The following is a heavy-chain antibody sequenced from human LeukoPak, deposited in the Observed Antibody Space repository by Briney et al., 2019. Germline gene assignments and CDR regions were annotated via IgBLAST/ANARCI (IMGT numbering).Heavy chain of an antibody. CDR3: ARDTAFIGYCSSTSCYPPYYFDY. J-gene: IGHJ4*02. V-gene: IGHV1-2*02. D-gene: IGHD2-2*01. CDR2: INPNSGGT. Sequence: ASVTVSCKASGYTFTGYYMHRVRQAPGQGLEWMGWINPNSGGTNYAQKFQGRVTMTRDTSISTAYMELGRLRSDDTAVYYCARDTAFIGYCSSTSCYPPYYFDYWGQGTLVTVSS. CDR1: GYTFTGYY.